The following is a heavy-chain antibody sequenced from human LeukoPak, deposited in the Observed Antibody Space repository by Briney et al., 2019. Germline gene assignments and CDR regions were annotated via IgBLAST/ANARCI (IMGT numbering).Heavy chain of an antibody. CDR1: GYNFNTYW. Sequence: GESLKISCKGSGYNFNTYWVAWVRQLPGKGLEWMGIIRPMNSDVRYSPSFQGQVTISADRSISTAYLQWGSLQASDTAMYYCARHVGGTATNLGYWGQGTLVTVSS. D-gene: IGHD1/OR15-1a*01. CDR3: ARHVGGTATNLGY. J-gene: IGHJ4*02. V-gene: IGHV5-51*01. CDR2: IRPMNSDV.